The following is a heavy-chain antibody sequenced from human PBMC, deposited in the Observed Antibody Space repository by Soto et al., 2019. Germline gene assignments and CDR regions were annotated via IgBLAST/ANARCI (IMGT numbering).Heavy chain of an antibody. D-gene: IGHD3-16*02. Sequence: QVQLVQSGAEVKKPGSSVKVSCKASGGTFSSYAISWVRQAPGQGLEWMGGIIPIFGTANYAQKFQGRVTITADESTSTAYMELSSLRYEDTAVDYCARVRRIMITFGVVIDLSEYYYYGMDVCRQGTTVTVSS. CDR3: ARVRRIMITFGVVIDLSEYYYYGMDV. CDR1: GGTFSSYA. V-gene: IGHV1-69*01. J-gene: IGHJ6*02. CDR2: IIPIFGTA.